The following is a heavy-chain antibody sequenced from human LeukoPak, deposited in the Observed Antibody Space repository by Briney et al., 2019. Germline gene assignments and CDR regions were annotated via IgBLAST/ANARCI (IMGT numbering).Heavy chain of an antibody. Sequence: GGSLRLSCAASGFTFSSYSMNWVRQAPGKGLEWVSYISSSSSTIYYADSVKGRFTISRDNAKNSLYLQMNSLRDEDTAVYYCARGHRVGIAARALYYFDYWGQGTLVTVSS. CDR2: ISSSSSTI. CDR1: GFTFSSYS. V-gene: IGHV3-48*02. D-gene: IGHD6-6*01. CDR3: ARGHRVGIAARALYYFDY. J-gene: IGHJ4*02.